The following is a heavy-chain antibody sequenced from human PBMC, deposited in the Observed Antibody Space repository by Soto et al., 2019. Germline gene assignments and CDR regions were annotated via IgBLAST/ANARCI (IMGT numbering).Heavy chain of an antibody. Sequence: QVQLVQSEAEVKKPGSSVKVSCKASGGTFSSYAISWVRQAPGQGLEWMGGIITIFGTANYAQKFQGRVTTTADDSTSTAYMELSSLRSEDTAVYYCARTPTRTTSYGGYYGMDVWGQGTMVTVSS. CDR2: IITIFGTA. V-gene: IGHV1-69*01. J-gene: IGHJ6*02. CDR3: ARTPTRTTSYGGYYGMDV. CDR1: GGTFSSYA. D-gene: IGHD1-7*01.